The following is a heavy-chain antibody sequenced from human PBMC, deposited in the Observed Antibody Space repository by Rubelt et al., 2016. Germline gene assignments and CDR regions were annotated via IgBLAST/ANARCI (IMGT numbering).Heavy chain of an antibody. V-gene: IGHV3-53*01. J-gene: IGHJ4*02. CDR2: MYRSGNT. CDR1: GFSVSSHY. D-gene: IGHD2-8*01. CDR3: ARASRNGFYFDH. Sequence: EVQLVESGGGLIHPGGSLTLSCAASGFSVSSHYMTWVRQAPGKGLEWVSIMYRSGNTYYADSVEGRFTLSRDNSENSFILQMNSLKAEDTGVYFCARASRNGFYFDHRGQGTPVTVSP.